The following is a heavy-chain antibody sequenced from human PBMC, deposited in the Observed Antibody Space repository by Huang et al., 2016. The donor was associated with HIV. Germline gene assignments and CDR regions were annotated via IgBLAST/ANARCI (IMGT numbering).Heavy chain of an antibody. CDR2: IAYSGST. Sequence: QVQLQESGPGLVKPSQTLSLTCTVSVGSISSGGHYWSWIRQPPGKGLEWIGYIAYSGSTYYNPSLMSRVTISVDTSKNHFSLKLTSVTAADTAVYYCARMSRLSKRHWFDPWGQGTLVTVSP. CDR1: VGSISSGGHY. J-gene: IGHJ5*02. CDR3: ARMSRLSKRHWFDP. V-gene: IGHV4-30-4*08.